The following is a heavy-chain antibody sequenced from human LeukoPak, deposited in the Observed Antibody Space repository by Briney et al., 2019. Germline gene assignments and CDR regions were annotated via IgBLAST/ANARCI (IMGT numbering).Heavy chain of an antibody. J-gene: IGHJ4*02. CDR1: GFTFSSYA. CDR3: AKGDYYGSGSYYNVPYY. V-gene: IGHV3-23*01. D-gene: IGHD3-10*01. CDR2: ISGSGGST. Sequence: GGSLRLSCAASGFTFSSYAMSWVRQAPGKGLEWVSAISGSGGSTYYADSVKGRFTISRDNSKNTLYLQMNSLRAEDTAVYYCAKGDYYGSGSYYNVPYYWGQGTLVTVSS.